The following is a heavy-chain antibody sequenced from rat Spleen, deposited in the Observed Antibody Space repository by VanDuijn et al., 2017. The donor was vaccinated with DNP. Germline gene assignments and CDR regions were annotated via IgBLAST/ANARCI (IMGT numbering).Heavy chain of an antibody. Sequence: EVQLVESGGGLVQPGRSMKLSCAASGFTFSSFPMAWVRQAPTKGLEWVATISYDGRSTYYRDSVKGRFTISRDDARTTLYLQMDSLGSEDTATYYCARGRWFAYWGQGTLVTVSS. J-gene: IGHJ3*01. V-gene: IGHV5-46*01. CDR2: ISYDGRST. CDR3: ARGRWFAY. CDR1: GFTFSSFP. D-gene: IGHD1-11*01.